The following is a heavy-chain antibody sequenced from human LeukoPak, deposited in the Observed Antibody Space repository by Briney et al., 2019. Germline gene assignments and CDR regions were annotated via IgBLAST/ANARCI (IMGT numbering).Heavy chain of an antibody. CDR2: INYSGST. CDR3: ARQAIGFGELHFDY. D-gene: IGHD3-10*01. J-gene: IGHJ4*02. CDR1: GGSISSSSYY. V-gene: IGHV4-39*01. Sequence: SSETLSLTCTVSGGSISSSSYYWGCIRQPPGKGLEWIGSINYSGSTHYNPSLKSRVTISVDTSKNQFSLKLTSVTAADTAVYYCARQAIGFGELHFDYWGQGTLVTVSS.